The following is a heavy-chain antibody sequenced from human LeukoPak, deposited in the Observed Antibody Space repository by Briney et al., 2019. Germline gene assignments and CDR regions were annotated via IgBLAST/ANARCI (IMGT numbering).Heavy chain of an antibody. CDR2: IYCSGST. Sequence: PSETLSLTCAVSGGSISSGGYSWSWIRQPPGKVLEWIGYIYCSGSTYYNPSLKSRVTISVDTSKNQFSLKLSSVTAADTAVYYCARGRLGVHFDYWGQGTLVTVSS. V-gene: IGHV4-30-4*07. CDR3: ARGRLGVHFDY. J-gene: IGHJ4*02. D-gene: IGHD6-6*01. CDR1: GGSISSGGYS.